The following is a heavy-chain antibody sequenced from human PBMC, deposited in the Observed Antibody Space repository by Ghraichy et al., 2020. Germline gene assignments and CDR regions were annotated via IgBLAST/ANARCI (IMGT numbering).Heavy chain of an antibody. J-gene: IGHJ4*02. CDR1: GFTFRDHG. CDR3: ARDPPFMIRGSTGDF. D-gene: IGHD3-10*01. V-gene: IGHV3-33*01. CDR2: IWYDGSET. Sequence: GESLNISCAASGFTFRDHGMHWVRQAPGKGLEWVGVIWYDGSETFYGDSVKDRFTISRDNSENMLYLQMNSLRAEDTGLYFCARDPPFMIRGSTGDFWGPGTLVTVSS.